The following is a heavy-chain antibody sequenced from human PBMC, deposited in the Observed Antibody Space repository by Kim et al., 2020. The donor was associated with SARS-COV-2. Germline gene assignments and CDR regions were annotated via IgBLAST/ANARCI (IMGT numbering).Heavy chain of an antibody. D-gene: IGHD2-8*01. V-gene: IGHV3-30*02. J-gene: IGHJ4*02. Sequence: DSVKCRFTVSRDDSKTTPSLQMNSLRAEDTAVYYCTKDRYCTTSTCPLDSWGQGTLVTVSS. CDR3: TKDRYCTTSTCPLDS.